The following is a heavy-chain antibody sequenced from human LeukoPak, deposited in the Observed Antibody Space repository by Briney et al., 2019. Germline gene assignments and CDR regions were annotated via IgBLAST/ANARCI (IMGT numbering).Heavy chain of an antibody. CDR1: GGSFSGYY. V-gene: IGHV4-34*01. CDR2: INHSGST. CDR3: ASSLRIPVAS. D-gene: IGHD6-19*01. J-gene: IGHJ5*02. Sequence: KASETLSLTCGVYGGSFSGYYWSWIRQPPGKGLEWIGEINHSGSTNYNPSLKSRVTISVDTSKNQFSLKLNSVTAADTAVYYCASSLRIPVASWGQGTLVTVSS.